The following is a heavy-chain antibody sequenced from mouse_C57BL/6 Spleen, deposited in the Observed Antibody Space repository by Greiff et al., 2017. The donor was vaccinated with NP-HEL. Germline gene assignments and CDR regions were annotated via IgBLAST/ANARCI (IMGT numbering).Heavy chain of an antibody. CDR3: TGSSPYYAMDY. CDR2: IRLKSDNYAT. Sequence: EVKVEESGGGLVQPGGSMKLSCVASGFTFSNYWMNWVRQSPEKGLEWVAQIRLKSDNYATHYAESVKGRFTISRDDSKSSVYLQMNNLRAEDTGIYYCTGSSPYYAMDYWGQGTSVTVSS. D-gene: IGHD1-1*01. V-gene: IGHV6-3*01. CDR1: GFTFSNYW. J-gene: IGHJ4*01.